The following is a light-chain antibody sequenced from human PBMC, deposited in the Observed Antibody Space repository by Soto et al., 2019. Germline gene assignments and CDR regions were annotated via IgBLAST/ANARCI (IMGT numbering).Light chain of an antibody. J-gene: IGLJ1*01. V-gene: IGLV2-14*01. Sequence: QSALTQPASVSGSPGQSITISCTGTSSDVGGYKYVSWYQQHPGKAPKLWIYDVSNRPSGVYNRFSGSKSGNTSSLTISGLQAEDEADYDCSSYASSSPYAFGTGTKVTVL. CDR3: SSYASSSPYA. CDR1: SSDVGGYKY. CDR2: DVS.